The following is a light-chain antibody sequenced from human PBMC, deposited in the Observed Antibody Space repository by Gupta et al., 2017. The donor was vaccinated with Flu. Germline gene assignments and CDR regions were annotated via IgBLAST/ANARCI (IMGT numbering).Light chain of an antibody. V-gene: IGKV2-28*01. CDR3: SQALQTPPFT. J-gene: IGKJ3*01. CDR2: LGA. CDR1: QSLLHSTGYKY. Sequence: DIVMTQSRLSLPVTPGETASISCRSSQSLLHSTGYKYLDWYLQKPWQSPQLLIDLGANRASGGPDRFSGSGSGTDVTLIISRGEADDVGVYYCSQALQTPPFTFGPGTKVDIK.